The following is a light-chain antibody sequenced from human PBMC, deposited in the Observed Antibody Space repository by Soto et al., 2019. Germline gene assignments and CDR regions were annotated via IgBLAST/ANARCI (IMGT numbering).Light chain of an antibody. V-gene: IGKV3-11*01. Sequence: EVVLTQSPATLSSSPGESVTLSCRASQSINTYLAWYQQQPGQAPRLLIYDASYRAAGIPSRFSGSGSGTDFTLTISSLEPADFAIYHCQQRSNWPLTFGGGTKVEI. CDR1: QSINTY. CDR3: QQRSNWPLT. J-gene: IGKJ4*01. CDR2: DAS.